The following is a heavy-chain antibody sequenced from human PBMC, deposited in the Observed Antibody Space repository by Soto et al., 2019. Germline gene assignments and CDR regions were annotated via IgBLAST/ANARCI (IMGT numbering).Heavy chain of an antibody. CDR2: IYWDDDK. CDR1: GFSLSTSGVG. Sequence: QITLKESGPTLVKPTQTLTLTCTFSGFSLSTSGVGVGWIRQPPGKALECLALIYWDDDKRYSPSLKSRLTITKDTSKNQVVLTMTNVDPVDTDTYFCAHRLCDSSCYWDVGYYDYWGRGTLVTVSS. CDR3: AHRLCDSSCYWDVGYYDY. J-gene: IGHJ4*02. D-gene: IGHD3-22*01. V-gene: IGHV2-5*02.